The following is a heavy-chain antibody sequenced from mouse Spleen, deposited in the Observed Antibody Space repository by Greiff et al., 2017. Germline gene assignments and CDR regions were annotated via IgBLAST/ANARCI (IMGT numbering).Heavy chain of an antibody. CDR2: ISSGSSTI. Sequence: EVQLVESGGGLVQPGGSRKLSCAASGFTFSSFGMHWVRQAPEKGLEWVAYISSGSSTIYYADTVKGRFTISRDNPKNTLFLQMTSLRSEDTAMYYCARRYDTGGYAMDYWGQGTSVTVSS. J-gene: IGHJ4*01. V-gene: IGHV5-17*02. D-gene: IGHD2-14*01. CDR3: ARRYDTGGYAMDY. CDR1: GFTFSSFG.